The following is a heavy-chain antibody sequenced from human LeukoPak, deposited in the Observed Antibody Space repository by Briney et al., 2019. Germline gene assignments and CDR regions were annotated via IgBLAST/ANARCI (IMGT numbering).Heavy chain of an antibody. D-gene: IGHD5-24*01. CDR3: ARVRRWPYFDY. V-gene: IGHV4-34*01. CDR2: INHSGST. J-gene: IGHJ4*02. Sequence: SETLSLTCAVYGGSFSGYYWSWIRQPPGKGLEWIGEINHSGSTNYNPSLKSRVTMSVDTSKNQFSLKLSSVTAADTAVYYCARVRRWPYFDYWGQGTLVTVSS. CDR1: GGSFSGYY.